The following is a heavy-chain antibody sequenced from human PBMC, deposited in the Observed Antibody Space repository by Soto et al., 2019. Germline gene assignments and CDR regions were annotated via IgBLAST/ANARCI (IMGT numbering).Heavy chain of an antibody. Sequence: ASVKVSCKASRYTFITCDMNWVRQATEQGLEWMGWMNPSNGNAGYAQKFQGRVTMTRDTSISTAYMELSGLGSDDTAVYYCARSAYYDSSGFNWFEYWGQGTLVTVSS. CDR3: ARSAYYDSSGFNWFEY. CDR2: MNPSNGNA. V-gene: IGHV1-8*01. J-gene: IGHJ5*01. CDR1: RYTFITCD. D-gene: IGHD3-22*01.